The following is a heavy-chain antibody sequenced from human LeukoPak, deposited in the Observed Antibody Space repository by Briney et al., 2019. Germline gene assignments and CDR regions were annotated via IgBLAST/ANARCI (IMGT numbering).Heavy chain of an antibody. V-gene: IGHV5-51*01. CDR2: IYPGDSDT. Sequence: GESLKISCKGSGYSFTSYWIGWVRPMPGKGLEWMGIIYPGDSDTRYSPSFQGQVTISADKSISTAYLPWSSLKASDTAIYYCARLCLGSGRDFNYWGQGTLVTVSS. D-gene: IGHD3-10*01. CDR1: GYSFTSYW. CDR3: ARLCLGSGRDFNY. J-gene: IGHJ4*02.